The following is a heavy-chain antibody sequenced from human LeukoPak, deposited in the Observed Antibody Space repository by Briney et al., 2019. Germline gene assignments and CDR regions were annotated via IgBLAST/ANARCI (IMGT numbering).Heavy chain of an antibody. CDR3: ARSLHGYCSGGSCYSDLGY. CDR1: GGSISSYY. V-gene: IGHV4-4*07. CDR2: IYTSGST. Sequence: SETLSLTCTVSGGSISSYYWSWLRQPAGKGLEWIGRIYTSGSTNYNPSLKSRVTMSVDTSKNQFSLKLSSVTAADTAVYYCARSLHGYCSGGSCYSDLGYWGQGTLVTVSS. J-gene: IGHJ4*02. D-gene: IGHD2-15*01.